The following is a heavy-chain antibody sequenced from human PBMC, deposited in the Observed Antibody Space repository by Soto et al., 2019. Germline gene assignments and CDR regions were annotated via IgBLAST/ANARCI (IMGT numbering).Heavy chain of an antibody. CDR3: ARGGAMGVDY. Sequence: GGSLRLSCTASGFTFNTHWMHWIRQAPGKGLVWVSRIYFDGITTNYADSVKGRLTVSRDNAKNTVYLHVNTLRDEDTAVYYCARGGAMGVDYWGQGTLVTVSS. J-gene: IGHJ4*02. V-gene: IGHV3-74*01. D-gene: IGHD1-26*01. CDR2: IYFDGITT. CDR1: GFTFNTHW.